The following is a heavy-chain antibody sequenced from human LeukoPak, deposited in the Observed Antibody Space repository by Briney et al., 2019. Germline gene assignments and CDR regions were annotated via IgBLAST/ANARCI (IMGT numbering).Heavy chain of an antibody. CDR2: FDPEDGET. CDR3: ATVYY. J-gene: IGHJ4*02. V-gene: IGHV1-24*01. Sequence: ASVKVSCKASGYTFTGYYMHWVRQAPGQGLEWMGGFDPEDGETIYAQKFQGRVTMTEDTSTDTAYMELSSLRSEDTAVYYCATVYYWGQGTLVTVSS. CDR1: GYTFTGYY.